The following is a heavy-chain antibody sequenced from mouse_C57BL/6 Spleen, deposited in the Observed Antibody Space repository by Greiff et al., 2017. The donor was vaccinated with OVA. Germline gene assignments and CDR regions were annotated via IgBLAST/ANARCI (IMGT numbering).Heavy chain of an antibody. CDR2: IYPGDGDT. J-gene: IGHJ3*01. Sequence: QVQLKQSGPELVKPGASVKISCKASGYAFSSSWMNWVKQRPGKGLEWIGRIYPGDGDTTYNGKFKGKATLTADKSSSTAYMQLSSLTSEDSAVYFCARSDDGYSWFAYWGQGTLVTVSA. V-gene: IGHV1-82*01. CDR3: ARSDDGYSWFAY. CDR1: GYAFSSSW. D-gene: IGHD2-3*01.